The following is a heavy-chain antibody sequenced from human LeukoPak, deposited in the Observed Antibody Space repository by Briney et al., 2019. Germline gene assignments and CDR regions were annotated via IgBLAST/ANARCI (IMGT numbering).Heavy chain of an antibody. CDR2: IYTSGST. J-gene: IGHJ3*02. D-gene: IGHD3-16*01. Sequence: SETLSLTCTVSGGSISSYYWSWIRQPAGKGLEWIGRIYTSGSTNYNPSLKSRVTMSADTSKNQFSLKLSSVTAADTAVYYCARGIMITFGGAADAFDIWGQGTMVTVSS. CDR1: GGSISSYY. V-gene: IGHV4-4*07. CDR3: ARGIMITFGGAADAFDI.